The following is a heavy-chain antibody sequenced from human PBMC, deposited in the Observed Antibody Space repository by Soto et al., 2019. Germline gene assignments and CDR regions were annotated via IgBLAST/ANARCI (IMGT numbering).Heavy chain of an antibody. CDR1: GGPCSAPG. V-gene: IGHV3-23*01. CDR3: AKDGQWLDLYLES. Sequence: GGFPRHWSPASGGPCSAPGGSWVRQDTGKGLEWVSIISASGRSTYHAASVKGRFTISRDNSKDTLYLQMTRLRAEDTATYYCAKDGQWLDLYLESWGQGAQVTGSS. J-gene: IGHJ4*02. CDR2: ISASGRST. D-gene: IGHD6-19*01.